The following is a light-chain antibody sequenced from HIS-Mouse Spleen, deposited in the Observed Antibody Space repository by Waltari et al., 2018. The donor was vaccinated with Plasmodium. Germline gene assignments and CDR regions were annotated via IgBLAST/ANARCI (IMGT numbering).Light chain of an antibody. CDR1: RIDVGGYNY. CDR2: DVS. V-gene: IGLV2-14*03. CDR3: SSYTSSSTLNYV. Sequence: QSALTQPASVSGSPGPSITISCPATRIDVGGYNYVSWYQQHPGKAPKLMIYDVSNRPSGVSNRFSGSKSGNTASLTISGLQAEDEADYYCSSYTSSSTLNYVFGTGTKVTVL. J-gene: IGLJ1*01.